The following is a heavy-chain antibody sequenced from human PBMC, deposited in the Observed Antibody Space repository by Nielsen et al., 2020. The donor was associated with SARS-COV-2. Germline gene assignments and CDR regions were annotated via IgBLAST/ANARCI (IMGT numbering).Heavy chain of an antibody. CDR1: GYTLTELS. D-gene: IGHD3-10*01. CDR3: ARAPEWGSGSYFWTNYYYYGMDV. Sequence: ASVKVSCKVSGYTLTELSMHWVRQAPGKGLEWMGGFDPEDGETIYAQKFQGRVTITRDTSASTAYMELSSPRSEDTAVYYCARAPEWGSGSYFWTNYYYYGMDVWGQGTTVTVSS. V-gene: IGHV1-24*01. J-gene: IGHJ6*02. CDR2: FDPEDGET.